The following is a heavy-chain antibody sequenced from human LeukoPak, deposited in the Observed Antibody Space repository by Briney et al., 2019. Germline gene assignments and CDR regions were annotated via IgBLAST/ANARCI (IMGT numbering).Heavy chain of an antibody. D-gene: IGHD4-11*01. J-gene: IGHJ4*02. CDR2: IKSGSTII. Sequence: GGSLTLSCAASGFSLSDYYVNWLRQVPGKGLEWVLYIKSGSTIIFYADSVKGRFSVSRDNANNSVHLQMTNLRDDDTAVYYCARVHNTVHWGQGVQVTVSS. CDR3: ARVHNTVH. CDR1: GFSLSDYY. V-gene: IGHV3-11*04.